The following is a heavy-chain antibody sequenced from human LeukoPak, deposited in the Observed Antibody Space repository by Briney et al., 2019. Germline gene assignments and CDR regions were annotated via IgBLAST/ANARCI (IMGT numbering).Heavy chain of an antibody. D-gene: IGHD3-22*01. Sequence: SETLSLTCTVSGDSISSYYWSWIRQPPGKGLEWIGYIYYSGSTNYNPSLKSRVTISVDTSKNQFSLKLSSVTAADTAVYYCASTRYYYDSSGYYGPFVYWGQGTLVTVSS. J-gene: IGHJ4*02. CDR1: GDSISSYY. CDR3: ASTRYYYDSSGYYGPFVY. CDR2: IYYSGST. V-gene: IGHV4-59*08.